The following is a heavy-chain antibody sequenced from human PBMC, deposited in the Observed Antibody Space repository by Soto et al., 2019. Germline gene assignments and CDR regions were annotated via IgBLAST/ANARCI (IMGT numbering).Heavy chain of an antibody. J-gene: IGHJ5*02. D-gene: IGHD5-12*01. CDR2: IHHTGST. CDR3: ARPEGGYGSGYSWFDP. V-gene: IGHV4-39*01. Sequence: SETLSLTCSVSGRSISEINSYWGWIRQTPGEGLEWIGTIHHTGSTYYNPSLKSRVIISLDTSKNQFSLKLSSVTAADTALYYCARPEGGYGSGYSWFDPWGQGTRVTVSS. CDR1: GRSISEINSY.